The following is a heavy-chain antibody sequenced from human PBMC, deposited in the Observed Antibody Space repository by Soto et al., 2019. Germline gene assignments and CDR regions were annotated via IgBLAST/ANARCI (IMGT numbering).Heavy chain of an antibody. Sequence: QVQLVDSGGGVVQPGRSLRLSCVTSGFSFRDYGFHWVRQAPGKGLEWVAVIWYDGSKKYYADFVKSRFTISRGDSEHTVYLQMDSLRAEDTAVYYCERDLGSTNYYFDYWGQGTLVIVSS. V-gene: IGHV3-33*01. D-gene: IGHD1-1*01. J-gene: IGHJ4*02. CDR2: IWYDGSKK. CDR3: ERDLGSTNYYFDY. CDR1: GFSFRDYG.